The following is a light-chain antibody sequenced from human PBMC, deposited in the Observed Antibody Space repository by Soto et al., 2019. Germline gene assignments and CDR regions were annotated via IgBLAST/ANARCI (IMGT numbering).Light chain of an antibody. V-gene: IGKV3-15*01. CDR1: QSVSSN. J-gene: IGKJ2*01. CDR3: QQYNNWPPVYT. Sequence: EIVMTQSPATLSVSPGERATLSCRASQSVSSNLAWYQQKPGQAPRLFIYGASTRATGIPARFSGSGSGTEFTLTISSLQSEDFAVYYCQQYNNWPPVYTFGQGTKLEIK. CDR2: GAS.